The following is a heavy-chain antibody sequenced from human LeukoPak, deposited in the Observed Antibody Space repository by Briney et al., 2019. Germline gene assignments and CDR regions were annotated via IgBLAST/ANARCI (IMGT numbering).Heavy chain of an antibody. CDR2: ISGSGGST. CDR3: AASRDYDYVWGSYRLDY. V-gene: IGHV3-23*01. D-gene: IGHD3-16*02. Sequence: GGSLRLSCAAFGFTFSSYAMSWVRQAPGKGLEWVSAISGSGGSTYYADSVKGRFTISRDNSKNTLYPQMNSLRAEDTAVYYCAASRDYDYVWGSYRLDYWGQGTLVTVSS. CDR1: GFTFSSYA. J-gene: IGHJ4*02.